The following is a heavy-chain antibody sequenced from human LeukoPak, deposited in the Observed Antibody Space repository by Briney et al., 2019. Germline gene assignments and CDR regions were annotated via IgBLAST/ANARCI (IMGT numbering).Heavy chain of an antibody. D-gene: IGHD3-9*01. J-gene: IGHJ4*02. CDR2: IYYSGNT. Sequence: PSETLSLTCTVSGGSISSSDYYWGWIRQPPGKGLEWIGSIYYSGNTYYNPSLKSRVTISVDTPKNQFSLKLSSVTAADTAVYFCAREGILNGYSRFDYWGQGTLVTVSS. CDR1: GGSISSSDYY. CDR3: AREGILNGYSRFDY. V-gene: IGHV4-39*07.